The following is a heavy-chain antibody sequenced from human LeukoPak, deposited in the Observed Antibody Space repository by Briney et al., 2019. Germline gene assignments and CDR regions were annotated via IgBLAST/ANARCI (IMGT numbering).Heavy chain of an antibody. CDR2: VYYDGNN. Sequence: PSETLSPTCTVSGGPMSTYYWSWDPQPPGKGLGWIGYVYYDGNNDYNPSLKSRVTTSIDTSKKQFSLKLTSVTAADTAVYYCARVKDDNNYDRAFDIWGQGTMVTVSS. V-gene: IGHV4-59*01. CDR1: GGPMSTYY. CDR3: ARVKDDNNYDRAFDI. J-gene: IGHJ3*02. D-gene: IGHD3-16*01.